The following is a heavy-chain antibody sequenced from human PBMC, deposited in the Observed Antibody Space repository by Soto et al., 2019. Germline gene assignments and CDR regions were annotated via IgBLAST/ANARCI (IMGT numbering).Heavy chain of an antibody. J-gene: IGHJ4*02. CDR1: GFTFNAYA. CDR2: IGGSGGNR. D-gene: IGHD4-4*01. Sequence: EVQLLESGGGLVQPGGSLRLSCVASGFTFNAYAMTWVRQAPGKGLEWVSAIGGSGGNRYYAASVKGRFTISRDNSKDTLDLQMNRLRVEDTAVYYCARVASDYINSVDHWGQGILVTVSS. V-gene: IGHV3-23*01. CDR3: ARVASDYINSVDH.